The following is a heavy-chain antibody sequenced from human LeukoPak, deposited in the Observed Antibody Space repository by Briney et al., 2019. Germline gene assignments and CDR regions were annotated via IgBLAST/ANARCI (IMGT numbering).Heavy chain of an antibody. Sequence: SETLSLTCTVSGGSISSSSYYWGWIRQPPGKGLEWIGSIYYSGSTYYNPSLKSRVTMSVDTSKNQFSLKLSAVTAADTAVYYRARPGYYDSNMDVWGKGTLVTVSS. D-gene: IGHD3-22*01. CDR1: GGSISSSSYY. J-gene: IGHJ6*03. V-gene: IGHV4-39*01. CDR2: IYYSGST. CDR3: ARPGYYDSNMDV.